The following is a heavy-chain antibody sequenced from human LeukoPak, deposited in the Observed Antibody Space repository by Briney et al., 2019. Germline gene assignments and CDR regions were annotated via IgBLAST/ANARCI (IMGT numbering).Heavy chain of an antibody. CDR1: GGSISSGDYY. CDR3: ASYYGYSYGSFDY. Sequence: SQTLSLTCTVSGGSISSGDYYWSWIRQPPGKGLECIGYIYYSGSTYYNPSLKSRVTISVDTSKNQFSLKLSSVTAADTAVYYCASYYGYSYGSFDYWGQGTLVTVSS. V-gene: IGHV4-30-4*08. D-gene: IGHD5-18*01. J-gene: IGHJ4*02. CDR2: IYYSGST.